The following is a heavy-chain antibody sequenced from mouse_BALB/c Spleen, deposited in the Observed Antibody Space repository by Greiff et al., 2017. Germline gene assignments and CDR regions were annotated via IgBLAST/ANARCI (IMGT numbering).Heavy chain of an antibody. CDR3: ARPPHYDYVAWFAY. Sequence: QLQQSGPELVKPGASVKMSCKASGYTFTSYVMHWVKQKPGQGLEWIGYINPYNDGTKYNEKFKGKATLTSDKSSSTAYMELSSLTSEDSAVYYCARPPHYDYVAWFAYGGQGTLVTVSA. CDR2: INPYNDGT. CDR1: GYTFTSYV. J-gene: IGHJ3*01. V-gene: IGHV1-14*01. D-gene: IGHD2-4*01.